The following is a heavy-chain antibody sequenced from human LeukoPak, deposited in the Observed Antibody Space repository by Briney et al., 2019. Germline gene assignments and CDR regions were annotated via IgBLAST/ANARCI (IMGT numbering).Heavy chain of an antibody. CDR1: GFTFSSYS. CDR2: ISSSSSTI. CDR3: ARDGVSVYAANRAFDI. J-gene: IGHJ3*02. Sequence: GGSLRLSCAASGFTFSSYSMNWVGQAPGKGLEWVAYISSSSSTIYYADSVKGRFTIYRDNAKTSLYLQMNSLRAEDTAVYYCARDGVSVYAANRAFDIWGQGTMVTVSS. V-gene: IGHV3-48*01. D-gene: IGHD2-8*01.